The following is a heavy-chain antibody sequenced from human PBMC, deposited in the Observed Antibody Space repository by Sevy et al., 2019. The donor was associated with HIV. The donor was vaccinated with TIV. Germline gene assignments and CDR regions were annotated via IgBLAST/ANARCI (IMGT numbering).Heavy chain of an antibody. V-gene: IGHV3-15*01. CDR1: GFPFSDAW. CDR2: IKNEKEGGTT. Sequence: GSLRLACAASGFPFSDAWMNWVRQAPGEGLEWVGLIKNEKEGGTTDYAGPVKGRFTISRDDSKNTRFLKMSSLKTEDTAIYYCTADWDSGTTWVRAFDLWGQGTMVTVSS. CDR3: TADWDSGTTWVRAFDL. D-gene: IGHD1-1*01. J-gene: IGHJ3*01.